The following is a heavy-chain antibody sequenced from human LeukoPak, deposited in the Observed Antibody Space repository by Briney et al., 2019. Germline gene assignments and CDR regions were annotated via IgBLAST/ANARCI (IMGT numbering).Heavy chain of an antibody. J-gene: IGHJ4*02. V-gene: IGHV5-10-1*01. CDR2: IDPTDSYT. CDR1: GYSFSSYW. D-gene: IGHD2-2*01. CDR3: ARHLSSITSCPTY. Sequence: GESLRISCKGSGYSFSSYWISWVRQMPGKGLEWMGRIDPTDSYTDYSPSFQGHVTISVDRSISTAYLHWSSLKASDTAIYYCARHLSSITSCPTYWGQGTLVTVSS.